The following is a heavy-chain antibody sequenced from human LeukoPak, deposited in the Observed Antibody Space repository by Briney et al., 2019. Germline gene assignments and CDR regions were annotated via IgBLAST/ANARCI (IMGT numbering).Heavy chain of an antibody. CDR3: ARDHSSGLYYFDY. V-gene: IGHV1-69*13. Sequence: SVKVSCKASGGTFSSYAINWVRQAPGQGLEWMGGIISIFGTANYAQKFQGRVTITADESTSTAYMELSSLRSEDTAVYYCARDHSSGLYYFDYWGQGTLVTVSS. CDR2: IISIFGTA. J-gene: IGHJ4*02. CDR1: GGTFSSYA. D-gene: IGHD6-19*01.